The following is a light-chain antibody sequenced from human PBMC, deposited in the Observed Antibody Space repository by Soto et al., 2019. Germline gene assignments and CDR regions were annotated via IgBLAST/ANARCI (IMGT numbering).Light chain of an antibody. CDR2: EVS. J-gene: IGLJ2*01. CDR1: SSEVGGYNY. V-gene: IGLV2-8*01. Sequence: QSALTQPPSASGSTGQSVTSSCTRTSSEVGGYNYVSWYQQHPGKAPKLMIYEVSKRPSGVPDRFSGSKSSNTASLTVSGLQAEDEADYYCSSYAGSNNLVFGGGTKLTVL. CDR3: SSYAGSNNLV.